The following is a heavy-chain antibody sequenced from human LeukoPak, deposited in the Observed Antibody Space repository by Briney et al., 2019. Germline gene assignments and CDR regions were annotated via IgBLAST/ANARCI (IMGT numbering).Heavy chain of an antibody. D-gene: IGHD6-13*01. Sequence: GGSLRLSCAASGFTVSSNYMNGVRQAPGKGLEWVSVIYSGGSTYYAGSVKGRFTISRDNSKNTLYLQMNSLRAEDTAVYYCARSRYGTTWSSSWEFDYWGQGTLVTVSS. J-gene: IGHJ4*02. CDR2: IYSGGST. CDR3: ARSRYGTTWSSSWEFDY. V-gene: IGHV3-66*01. CDR1: GFTVSSNY.